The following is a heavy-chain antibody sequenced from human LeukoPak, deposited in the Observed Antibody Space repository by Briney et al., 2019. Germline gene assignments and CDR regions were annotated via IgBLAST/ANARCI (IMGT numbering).Heavy chain of an antibody. CDR1: GYAFTSNA. Sequence: ASVKVSCKASGYAFTSNAMNWVRQAPGQGLELMGWINTNTGNPTYAQGFTGRFVFSLDTSVSTAYLQISSLKAEDTAVYYCARDNAGNIDYWGQGTLVTVSS. D-gene: IGHD2/OR15-2a*01. CDR2: INTNTGNP. CDR3: ARDNAGNIDY. J-gene: IGHJ4*02. V-gene: IGHV7-4-1*02.